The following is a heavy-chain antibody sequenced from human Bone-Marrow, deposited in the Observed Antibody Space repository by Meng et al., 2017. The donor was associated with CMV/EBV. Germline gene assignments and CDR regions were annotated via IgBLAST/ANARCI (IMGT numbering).Heavy chain of an antibody. J-gene: IGHJ4*02. CDR1: GFILTNAW. CDR2: IKSQTEGGTT. V-gene: IGHV3-15*01. Sequence: EVQLVESGGGLVKPGGSLRLSCVASGFILTNAWVSWVRQAPGKGLEWVGRIKSQTEGGTTDYAAPVKGRFTISRDDSKNILYLQMNSLKTEDTAVYYCTTLQVGSNPYDYWGQGILVTVSS. CDR3: TTLQVGSNPYDY. D-gene: IGHD1-26*01.